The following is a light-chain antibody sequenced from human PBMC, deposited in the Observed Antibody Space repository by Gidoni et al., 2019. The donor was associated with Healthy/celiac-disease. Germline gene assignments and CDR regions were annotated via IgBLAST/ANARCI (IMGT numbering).Light chain of an antibody. V-gene: IGKV1-5*03. CDR3: QQYNSYSLFT. CDR2: KAS. J-gene: IGKJ3*01. CDR1: QSISSW. Sequence: DIQMTQSPSTLSASVGDRVTITCRASQSISSWLAWYQQKPGTATKLLIYKASSLERGVPSRLRGSGSGTEFTLTISSLQPDDFETDYCQQYNSYSLFTFGPGTKVDIK.